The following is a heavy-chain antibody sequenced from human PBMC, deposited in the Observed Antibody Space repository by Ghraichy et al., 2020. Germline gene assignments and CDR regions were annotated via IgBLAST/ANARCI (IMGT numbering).Heavy chain of an antibody. D-gene: IGHD6-19*01. CDR1: GFIFSGYW. V-gene: IGHV3-7*01. CDR2: IKKDGSEK. J-gene: IGHJ4*02. Sequence: GGSLRLSCAASGFIFSGYWMRWVRQAPGKGLEWVANIKKDGSEKYYVDSVKGRFTISRDNAKNSLYLQMNSLRAEDTAVYYCAIDLVGGWSFAYWGKGDVVTVPS. CDR3: AIDLVGGWSFAY.